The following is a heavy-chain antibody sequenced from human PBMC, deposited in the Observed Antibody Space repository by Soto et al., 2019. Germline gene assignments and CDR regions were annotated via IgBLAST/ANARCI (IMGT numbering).Heavy chain of an antibody. CDR2: IIIAGGGA. CDR1: GSIFRNSA. Sequence: QMQVVQSGPEVKKTGTSVTVSCKTSGSIFRNSAVQWVRQARGQRLAGLGYIIIAGGGAKYSQNLQGKITITRDMSTNTDYMQLTSLRSEDTAIYYFSAELYSGGRCCSFDIWGQGTMITVSS. V-gene: IGHV1-58*01. D-gene: IGHD2-15*01. CDR3: SAELYSGGRCCSFDI. J-gene: IGHJ3*02.